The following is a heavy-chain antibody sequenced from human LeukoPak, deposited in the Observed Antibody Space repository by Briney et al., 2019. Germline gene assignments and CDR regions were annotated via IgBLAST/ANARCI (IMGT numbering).Heavy chain of an antibody. Sequence: PSETLSLTCTVFGASFSSSTYYWGWIRQPPGKGPEWIGSIYYSGSTYYNPSLKSRVTMSVDTSKNQFSLKLSSVTAADTAVYYCARHAGGISATGTRPFDYWGQGTLDTVSS. V-gene: IGHV4-39*01. J-gene: IGHJ4*02. CDR2: IYYSGST. CDR3: ARHAGGISATGTRPFDY. D-gene: IGHD6-13*01. CDR1: GASFSSSTYY.